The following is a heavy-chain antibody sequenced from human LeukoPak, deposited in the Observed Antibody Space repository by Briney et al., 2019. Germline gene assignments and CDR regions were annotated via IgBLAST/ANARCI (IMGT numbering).Heavy chain of an antibody. D-gene: IGHD6-19*01. CDR1: GFTFSSNW. V-gene: IGHV3-74*03. CDR2: INSDGSIT. CDR3: ARSSGYAFDI. J-gene: IGHJ3*02. Sequence: GGSLRLSCAASGFTFSSNWMHWVRQAPGKGLVWVSRINSDGSITTYADSMKGRFTISRDNAKNTLYLQMNSLRAEDTAVYYCARSSGYAFDIWGQGTMVTVSS.